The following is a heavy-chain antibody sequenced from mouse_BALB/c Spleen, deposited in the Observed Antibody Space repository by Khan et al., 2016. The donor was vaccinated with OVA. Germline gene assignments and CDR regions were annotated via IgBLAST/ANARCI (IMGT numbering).Heavy chain of an antibody. J-gene: IGHJ1*01. CDR3: ARDYGSLYWYVDV. V-gene: IGHV3-5*02. CDR1: GISITSGNYR. Sequence: VQLKESGPGLVKPSQTVSLTCTVTGISITSGNYRWSWIRQFPGNKLEWIGNIYYSGTVTYNPSLTSRTTITRDTSKNLFFLEMNSLTADDTATYYCARDYGSLYWYVDVWGAGTTVTVSS. D-gene: IGHD1-1*01. CDR2: IYYSGTV.